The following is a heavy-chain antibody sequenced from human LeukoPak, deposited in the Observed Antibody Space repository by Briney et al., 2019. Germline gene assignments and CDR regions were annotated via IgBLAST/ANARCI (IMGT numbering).Heavy chain of an antibody. CDR2: IIPIFGTA. Sequence: SVKVSCKASGGTFSSYAISWVRQAPGQGLEWMGGIIPIFGTANYAQKFQGRVTITTDESTSTAYMELSGLRSEDTAVYYCAREGGSSPWFDYWGQGTLVTVSS. CDR3: AREGGSSPWFDY. CDR1: GGTFSSYA. V-gene: IGHV1-69*05. D-gene: IGHD1-26*01. J-gene: IGHJ4*02.